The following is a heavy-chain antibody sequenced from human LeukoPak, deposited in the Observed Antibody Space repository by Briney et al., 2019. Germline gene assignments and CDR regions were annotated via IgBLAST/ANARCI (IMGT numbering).Heavy chain of an antibody. CDR3: ALGYNFGYQYFDF. D-gene: IGHD5-18*01. CDR1: GYSFSSYG. Sequence: PGGSLRPSCVASGYSFSSYGIHWVRRAPGKGLEWMTFIRYDGSQKYYADSVKGRFTISRDDSKNTLSLQMNNLRAEDTAVYYCALGYNFGYQYFDFWGQGTLVTVSS. CDR2: IRYDGSQK. J-gene: IGHJ4*02. V-gene: IGHV3-30*02.